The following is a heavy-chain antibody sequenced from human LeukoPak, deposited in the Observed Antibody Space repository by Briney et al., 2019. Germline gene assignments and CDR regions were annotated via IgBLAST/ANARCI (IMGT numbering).Heavy chain of an antibody. CDR3: AREREHDYGTDY. V-gene: IGHV3-48*01. CDR1: GFTFCTYS. J-gene: IGHJ4*02. CDR2: ISTYGHTS. D-gene: IGHD4-17*01. Sequence: GGSLRLSCTASGFTFCTYSMIWVRQAPGKGLEWVSYISTYGHTSYYADSVKGRFTISRDNAKNSLYLQMNGLRAEDTAVYYCAREREHDYGTDYWGQGTLVTVSS.